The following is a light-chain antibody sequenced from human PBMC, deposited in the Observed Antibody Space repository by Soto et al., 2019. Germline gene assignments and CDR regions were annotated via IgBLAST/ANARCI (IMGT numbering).Light chain of an antibody. CDR1: QSISSW. Sequence: DIQMTQSPSTLSASVGDRVTINCRASQSISSWLAWYQQKPGKAPKLLIYDASSLESGVPSRFSGSGSGTEFTPTISSLQPDDFATYYCQQYNSYSPTFGQGTKVDIK. CDR3: QQYNSYSPT. CDR2: DAS. V-gene: IGKV1-5*01. J-gene: IGKJ1*01.